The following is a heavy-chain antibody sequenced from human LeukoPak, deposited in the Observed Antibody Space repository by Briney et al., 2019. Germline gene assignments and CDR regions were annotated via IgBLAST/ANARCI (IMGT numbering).Heavy chain of an antibody. CDR2: ISSNGGST. D-gene: IGHD3-22*01. J-gene: IGHJ4*02. CDR1: GFTFSSYT. V-gene: IGHV3-64*01. CDR3: ARWRHSSGYYYDD. Sequence: GGSLRLSCAASGFTFSSYTMHWVRQAPGKGLEYVSAISSNGGSTYFANSVKGRFTISRDNSKNTLYLQMGSLRAEDMAVYYCARWRHSSGYYYDDWGQGTLVTVSS.